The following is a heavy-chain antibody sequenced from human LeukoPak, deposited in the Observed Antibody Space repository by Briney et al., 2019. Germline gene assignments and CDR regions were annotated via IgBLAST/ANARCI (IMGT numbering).Heavy chain of an antibody. J-gene: IGHJ4*02. CDR3: ARLRFLEWLLPEYYFDY. V-gene: IGHV4-34*01. CDR1: GGSFSGYY. CDR2: INHSGST. D-gene: IGHD3-3*01. Sequence: SETLSLTCAVYGGSFSGYYWSWIRQPPGKGMEWIGEINHSGSTNYNPSLKSRVTISVDTSKNQFSLKLSSVTAADAAVYYCARLRFLEWLLPEYYFDYWGQGTLVTVSS.